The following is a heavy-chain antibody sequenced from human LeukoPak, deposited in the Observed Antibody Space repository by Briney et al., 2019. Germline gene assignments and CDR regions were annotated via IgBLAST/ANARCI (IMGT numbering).Heavy chain of an antibody. CDR2: ISSSSSYT. CDR1: GFTFSSYT. D-gene: IGHD6-13*01. CDR3: ARLTAAAENWFDP. Sequence: GGSLRLSCAASGFTFSSYTMNWVRQAPGKRLEWVSSISSSSSYTYYADAVKGRFTISRDNAKNSLYLQMNSLRAEDTAVYYCARLTAAAENWFDPWGQGTLVTVSS. V-gene: IGHV3-21*01. J-gene: IGHJ5*02.